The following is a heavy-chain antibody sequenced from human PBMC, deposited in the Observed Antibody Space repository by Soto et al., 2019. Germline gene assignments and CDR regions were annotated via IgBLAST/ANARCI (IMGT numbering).Heavy chain of an antibody. CDR1: GYSFSTYW. J-gene: IGHJ4*02. V-gene: IGHV5-51*01. CDR3: ARRGSSTSFDY. D-gene: IGHD6-6*01. Sequence: PGESLKISCKGSGYSFSTYWIGWVRRMPGKGLEWMGIIYPYDSDTRYSPSFQGQVTISADKSVSTAYLQWSSLQASDTAMYYCARRGSSTSFDYWGQGTLVTVSS. CDR2: IYPYDSDT.